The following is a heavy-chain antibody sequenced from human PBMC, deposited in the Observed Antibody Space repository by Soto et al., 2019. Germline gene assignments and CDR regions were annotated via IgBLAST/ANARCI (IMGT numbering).Heavy chain of an antibody. V-gene: IGHV3-74*01. D-gene: IGHD1-26*01. CDR1: GFTFSSYW. CDR3: ARGWATSGYP. CDR2: INTDGSRT. Sequence: GGSLRLSCAASGFTFSSYWMHWVRQAPGKGLVWVSHINTDGSRTSYADSVKGRFTISGDNAKNTLYLQMNSLRAEDTAVYYCARGWATSGYPWGQGTLVTVSS. J-gene: IGHJ5*02.